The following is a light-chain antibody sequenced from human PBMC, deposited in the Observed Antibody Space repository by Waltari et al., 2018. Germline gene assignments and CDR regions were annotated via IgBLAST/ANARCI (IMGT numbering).Light chain of an antibody. Sequence: QSALTQPRSVSGSPGQSVTISCTGTSSDVGRYNYVSWYQQLPGKAPKLMIYDVSKRPSGVPYRFSGSKSGNTASLTISGLQAEDEADYYCCSYAGSYTYVFGTGTKVTVL. CDR1: SSDVGRYNY. V-gene: IGLV2-11*01. J-gene: IGLJ1*01. CDR2: DVS. CDR3: CSYAGSYTYV.